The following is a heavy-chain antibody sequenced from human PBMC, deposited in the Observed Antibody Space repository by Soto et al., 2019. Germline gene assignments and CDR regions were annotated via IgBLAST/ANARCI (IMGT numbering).Heavy chain of an antibody. V-gene: IGHV1-18*01. Sequence: QVQLVQSGAEVKKPGASVKVSCKASGYTFTSYGISWVRQAPGQVLEWMGWISAYNGNTNYAQKLQGRVTMTTDTSTSTGYMEQRSVIYDDTAVYYCARDQPIQGAAINYGMDVWGQGTTVTVSS. J-gene: IGHJ6*02. CDR2: ISAYNGNT. CDR1: GYTFTSYG. CDR3: ARDQPIQGAAINYGMDV. D-gene: IGHD6-25*01.